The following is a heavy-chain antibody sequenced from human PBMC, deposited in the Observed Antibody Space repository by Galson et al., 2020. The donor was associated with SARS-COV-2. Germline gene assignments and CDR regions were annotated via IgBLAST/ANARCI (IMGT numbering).Heavy chain of an antibody. D-gene: IGHD5-12*01. CDR2: IYYSGST. Sequence: SETLSLTCTVSGGSISSGGYYWSWIRQHPGKGLEWIGYIYYSGSTYYNPSLKSRVTISVDTSKNQFSLKLSSVTAADTAVYYCARGRWLRGSFDYWGQGTLVTVSS. J-gene: IGHJ4*02. CDR1: GGSISSGGYY. V-gene: IGHV4-31*03. CDR3: ARGRWLRGSFDY.